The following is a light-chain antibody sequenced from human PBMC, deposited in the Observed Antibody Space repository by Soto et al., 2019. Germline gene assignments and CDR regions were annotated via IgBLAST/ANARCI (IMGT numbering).Light chain of an antibody. J-gene: IGLJ3*02. CDR2: SNN. V-gene: IGLV1-44*01. CDR1: SSNIGSNT. CDR3: AAWDDSLNGPWV. Sequence: QSVLTQPPSASETPGQRVTISCSGSSSNIGSNTVNWYQQLPGTAPKLLIYSNNQRPSGVPDRFSGSKSGTSASLAISGLQSEDEDDYYCAAWDDSLNGPWVFGGGTKLTVL.